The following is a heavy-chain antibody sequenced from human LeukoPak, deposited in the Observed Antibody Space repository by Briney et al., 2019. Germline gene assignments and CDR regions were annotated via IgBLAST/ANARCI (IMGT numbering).Heavy chain of an antibody. Sequence: GGSLRLSCAASGFTFSSYNMNWVRQAPGKGLEWVSCICSSSSYIYYADSVKGRFTISRDNVENSLSLQMNSLRAEDTAVYYCASGSGSRDDAFDIWGQGTMVTVSS. CDR3: ASGSGSRDDAFDI. D-gene: IGHD1-26*01. V-gene: IGHV3-21*06. J-gene: IGHJ3*02. CDR2: ICSSSSYI. CDR1: GFTFSSYN.